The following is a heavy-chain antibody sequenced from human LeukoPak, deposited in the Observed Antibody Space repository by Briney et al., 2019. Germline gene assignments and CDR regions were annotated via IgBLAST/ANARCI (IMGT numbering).Heavy chain of an antibody. J-gene: IGHJ4*02. CDR2: IKPMFGTG. CDR3: AREIFDSTSGVSQGFDY. CDR1: GGNSNFFA. D-gene: IGHD3-3*01. V-gene: IGHV1-69*01. Sequence: GASVKVSCKTSGGNSNFFAINWVRLAPGQGLEWMGVIKPMFGTGSIPNIATGDYAQKFQGRLSMNADESSTTAYMELSSLRSGDTAVYFCAREIFDSTSGVSQGFDYWGQGTLVTVSS.